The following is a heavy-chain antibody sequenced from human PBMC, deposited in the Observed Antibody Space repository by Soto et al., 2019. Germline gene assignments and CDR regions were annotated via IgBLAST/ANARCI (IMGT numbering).Heavy chain of an antibody. D-gene: IGHD2-2*01. CDR1: GFTFSSYS. Sequence: GGSLRLSCAASGFTFSSYSMNWVRQAPGKGLEWVSSISSSSSYIYYADSVKGRFTISRDNAKNSPYLQMNSLRAEDTAVYYCARDPRGDIVVVPAAIWFDSWGQGTLVTVSS. CDR2: ISSSSSYI. CDR3: ARDPRGDIVVVPAAIWFDS. J-gene: IGHJ5*01. V-gene: IGHV3-21*01.